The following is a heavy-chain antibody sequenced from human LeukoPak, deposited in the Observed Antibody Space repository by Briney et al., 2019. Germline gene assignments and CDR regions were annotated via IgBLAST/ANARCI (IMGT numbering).Heavy chain of an antibody. CDR1: GYTFTSYY. CDR2: INPSGGST. Sequence: ASVKVSCKASGYTFTSYYMRWVRQAPGQGLEWMGIINPSGGSTSYAQKFQGRVTMTRDMSTSTVYMELSSLRSEDTAVYYCASSIAVDPPGAFDIWGQGTMVTVSS. V-gene: IGHV1-46*01. CDR3: ASSIAVDPPGAFDI. D-gene: IGHD6-19*01. J-gene: IGHJ3*02.